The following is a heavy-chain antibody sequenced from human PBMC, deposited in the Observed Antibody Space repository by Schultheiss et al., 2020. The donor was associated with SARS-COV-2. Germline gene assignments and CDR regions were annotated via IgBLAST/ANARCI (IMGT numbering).Heavy chain of an antibody. Sequence: ASVKVSCKASGYTFTGYYMHWVRQAPGQGLEWMGWINPNSGGTNYAQKFQGRVTMTRDTSISTAYMELSRLRSDDTAVYYCARDRDYDSSGSSMDVWGQGTTVTVSS. V-gene: IGHV1-2*02. D-gene: IGHD3-22*01. J-gene: IGHJ6*02. CDR1: GYTFTGYY. CDR2: INPNSGGT. CDR3: ARDRDYDSSGSSMDV.